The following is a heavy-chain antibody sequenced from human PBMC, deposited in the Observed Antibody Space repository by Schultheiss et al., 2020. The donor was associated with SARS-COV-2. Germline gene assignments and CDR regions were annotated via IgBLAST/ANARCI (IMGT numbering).Heavy chain of an antibody. V-gene: IGHV2-26*01. J-gene: IGHJ3*02. Sequence: SCPTLVKPTETLTLTCTVSGFSLSNARMGVSWIRQPPGKALEWLAHIFSNDEKSYSTSLKSRLTITKDPSKNQVVLTMTNMDPVDTGTYYCAHRPGYSSGWYGTLDIWGQGTLVTVSS. D-gene: IGHD6-19*01. CDR2: IFSNDEK. CDR3: AHRPGYSSGWYGTLDI. CDR1: GFSLSNARMG.